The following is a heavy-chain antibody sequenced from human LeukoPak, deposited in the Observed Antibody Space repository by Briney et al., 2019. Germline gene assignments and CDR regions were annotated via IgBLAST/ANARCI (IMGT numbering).Heavy chain of an antibody. J-gene: IGHJ4*02. CDR3: AKEGYSYSFDY. Sequence: GGSLRLSCAASGFTFDNYAMHWVRQAPGKGLEWVSGISRNSGSIGYADSVKGRFTISRDNAKNSLYLQMNSLRAEDTAFYYCAKEGYSYSFDYWGQGTLVTVSS. CDR1: GFTFDNYA. D-gene: IGHD5-18*01. CDR2: ISRNSGSI. V-gene: IGHV3-9*01.